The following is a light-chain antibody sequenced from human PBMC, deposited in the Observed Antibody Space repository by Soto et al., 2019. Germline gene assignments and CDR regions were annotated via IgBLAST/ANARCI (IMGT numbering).Light chain of an antibody. CDR1: SSNIGNNY. CDR2: DSN. J-gene: IGLJ2*01. V-gene: IGLV1-51*01. Sequence: QSVLAQPPSVSAARGQKVTISCSGSSSNIGNNYVSWYQQLPGTAPKLLIYDSNKRPSGIPDRFSGSKSGTSATLGITGLQTGDEADYHCGTWDSSLSAVVFGGGTKLTVL. CDR3: GTWDSSLSAVV.